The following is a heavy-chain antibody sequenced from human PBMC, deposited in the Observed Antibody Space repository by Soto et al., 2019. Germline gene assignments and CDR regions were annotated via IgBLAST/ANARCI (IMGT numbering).Heavy chain of an antibody. V-gene: IGHV4-4*02. Sequence: SETLSLTCAVSGGSISNNNWWSWVRQPPGKGLEWIGEIYHSGITNYNPSFKSRVTISVDKSKNQFSLNLASVTAADTAVYYCARTPGIAAAGQKYGMDVWGQGTTVTVSS. D-gene: IGHD6-13*01. J-gene: IGHJ6*02. CDR1: GGSISNNNW. CDR2: IYHSGIT. CDR3: ARTPGIAAAGQKYGMDV.